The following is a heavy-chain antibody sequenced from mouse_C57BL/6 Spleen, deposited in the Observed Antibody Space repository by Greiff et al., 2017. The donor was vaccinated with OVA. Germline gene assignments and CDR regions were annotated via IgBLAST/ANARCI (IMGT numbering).Heavy chain of an antibody. Sequence: VQLQESGAELVKPGASVKLSCKASGYTFTSYWMQWVKQRPGQGLEWLGEIDPSDSYTNYNQKFKGKATLTVDTSSSTAYMQLSSLTSEDSAVYYCARPYSNYWYFDVWGTGTTVTVSS. V-gene: IGHV1-50*01. J-gene: IGHJ1*03. CDR2: IDPSDSYT. CDR1: GYTFTSYW. D-gene: IGHD2-5*01. CDR3: ARPYSNYWYFDV.